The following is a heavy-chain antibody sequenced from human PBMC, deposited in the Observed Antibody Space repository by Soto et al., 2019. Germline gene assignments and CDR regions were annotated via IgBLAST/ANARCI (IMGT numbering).Heavy chain of an antibody. Sequence: ASVKVSCKASGYTFTRSGISWVRQAPGQGLEWMGWISTYNGDTNYAQTFQGRVTMTTDTSTSTVYMELRSLRSDDTAVYYCARGSSSGRGWFDPWGQGTLVTVSS. CDR3: ARGSSSGRGWFDP. CDR1: GYTFTRSG. J-gene: IGHJ5*02. D-gene: IGHD6-13*01. V-gene: IGHV1-18*01. CDR2: ISTYNGDT.